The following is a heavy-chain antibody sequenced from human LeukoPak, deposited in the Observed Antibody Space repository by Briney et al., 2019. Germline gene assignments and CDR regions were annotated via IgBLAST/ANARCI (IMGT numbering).Heavy chain of an antibody. J-gene: IGHJ6*02. CDR1: GGSISIYY. CDR2: IHTSGRS. V-gene: IGHV4-4*07. Sequence: PSETLSLTCTVSGGSISIYYCTWFRQPAGKGLEWIGRIHTSGRSNYNPSLKSRVTMSVDTSKNQFSLKLRSVTAADTAMYYCGRDRDFYGMDVWGQGTTVTVSS. CDR3: GRDRDFYGMDV. D-gene: IGHD3-10*01.